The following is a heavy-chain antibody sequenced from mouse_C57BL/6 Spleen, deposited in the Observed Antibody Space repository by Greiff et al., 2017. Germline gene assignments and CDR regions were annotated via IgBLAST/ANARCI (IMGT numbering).Heavy chain of an antibody. CDR3: ARKYYNNYSWFAY. CDR1: GFTFSDYG. Sequence: EVKLMESGGGLVKPGGSLKLSCAASGFTFSDYGMHWVRQAPEKGLEWVAYISSGSSTIYYADKVKGRFTISRDNAKNTLFLQKTSLRSEDTARYYCARKYYNNYSWFAYWGQGTLVTVSA. D-gene: IGHD2-5*01. J-gene: IGHJ3*01. V-gene: IGHV5-17*01. CDR2: ISSGSSTI.